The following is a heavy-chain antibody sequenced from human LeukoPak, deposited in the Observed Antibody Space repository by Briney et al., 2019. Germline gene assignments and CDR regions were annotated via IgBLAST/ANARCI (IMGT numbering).Heavy chain of an antibody. V-gene: IGHV3-11*04. CDR3: AREFGPLYYYYYMDV. CDR2: ISSSGSTI. CDR1: GFTFSDYY. Sequence: GGSLRLSCAASGFTFSDYYMSWIHQAPGKGLEWVSYISSSGSTIYYADSVKGRFTISRDNAKNSLYLQMNSLRAEDTAVYYCAREFGPLYYYYYMDVWGKGTTVTVSS. J-gene: IGHJ6*03. D-gene: IGHD3-16*01.